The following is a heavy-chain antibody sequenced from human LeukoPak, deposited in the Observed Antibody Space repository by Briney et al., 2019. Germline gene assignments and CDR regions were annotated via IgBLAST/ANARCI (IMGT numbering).Heavy chain of an antibody. Sequence: KSSETLSLTCTVSGGSMSSYYWTWIRQPPGKGLEWVGYIYYSGTTKYNPSLKSRVTISLDTSKNQFSLELSSVTAADTAVYYCARAPYSSTWYLEYFDFWGEGTLVTVSS. J-gene: IGHJ4*02. D-gene: IGHD6-13*01. CDR2: IYYSGTT. CDR3: ARAPYSSTWYLEYFDF. CDR1: GGSMSSYY. V-gene: IGHV4-59*01.